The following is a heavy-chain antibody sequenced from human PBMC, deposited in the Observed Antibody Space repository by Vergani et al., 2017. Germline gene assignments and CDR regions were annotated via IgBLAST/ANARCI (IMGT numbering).Heavy chain of an antibody. CDR3: AKALREYSSSCADY. D-gene: IGHD6-6*01. Sequence: EVQLVESGGVVVQPGGSLRLSCAASGFTFDDYTMHWVRQAPGKGLEWVSLISWDGGSTYYADSVKGRFTISRDNSKNSLYLQMNSQRTEDTALYYCAKALREYSSSCADYWGQGTLVTVSS. CDR2: ISWDGGST. V-gene: IGHV3-43*01. J-gene: IGHJ4*02. CDR1: GFTFDDYT.